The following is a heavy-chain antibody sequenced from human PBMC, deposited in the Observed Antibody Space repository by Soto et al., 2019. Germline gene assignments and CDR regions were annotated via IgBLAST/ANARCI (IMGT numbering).Heavy chain of an antibody. D-gene: IGHD4-17*01. CDR2: ISWNSDNT. CDR3: ARTTWGYGEPLDS. J-gene: IGHJ4*02. CDR1: GFTFDDYA. Sequence: EVHLVESGGGVAQPGGSLRLSCATSGFTFDDYAMHWVRQAPGKGLEWVSGISWNSDNTGYADSVKGRFTISRDNAKRSLFLQMNSLRSEDTAFYFCARTTWGYGEPLDSWGPGTLVTVSS. V-gene: IGHV3-9*01.